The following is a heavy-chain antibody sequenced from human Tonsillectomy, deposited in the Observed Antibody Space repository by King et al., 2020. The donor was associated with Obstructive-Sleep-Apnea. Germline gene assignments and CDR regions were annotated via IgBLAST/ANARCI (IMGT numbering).Heavy chain of an antibody. D-gene: IGHD2-15*01. V-gene: IGHV3-30*18. Sequence: VQLVESGGGVVQPGRSLRLSCAASGFTFSSYGMHWVRQAPCKGLEWVAVISYDGSNNYYADSVKGLFTISRDNSKNTLYLQMNSLRAEDTDVYYCAKEDCSGGSCYYYYYGMDVWGQGTTVTASS. CDR2: ISYDGSNN. CDR1: GFTFSSYG. J-gene: IGHJ6*02. CDR3: AKEDCSGGSCYYYYYGMDV.